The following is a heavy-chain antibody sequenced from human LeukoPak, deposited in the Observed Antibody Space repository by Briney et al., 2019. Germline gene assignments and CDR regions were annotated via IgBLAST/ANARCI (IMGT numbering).Heavy chain of an antibody. V-gene: IGHV1-18*01. CDR3: ARESYCSSTSCYTEYYYYYMDA. CDR2: ISAYNGNT. J-gene: IGHJ6*03. Sequence: ASVKVSCKASGYTFTSYGISWVRQAPGQGLEWMGWISAYNGNTNYAQKLQGRVTMTTDTSTSTAYMELRSLRSDDTAVYYCARESYCSSTSCYTEYYYYYMDAWGKGTTVTVSS. D-gene: IGHD2-2*02. CDR1: GYTFTSYG.